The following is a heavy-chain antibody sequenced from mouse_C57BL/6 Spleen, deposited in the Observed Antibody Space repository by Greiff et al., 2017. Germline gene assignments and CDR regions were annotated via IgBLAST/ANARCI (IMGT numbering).Heavy chain of an antibody. J-gene: IGHJ3*01. CDR1: GYTFTSYW. CDR2: IDPSDSET. Sequence: QVQLQQPGAELVRPGSSVKLSCKASGYTFTSYWMHWVKQRPIKGLEWIGNIDPSDSETHYNQKFKDKATLTVDKSSSTAYMQLSSLTSEDSAVYYCARGNPGWFAYWGQGTLVTVSA. D-gene: IGHD2-1*01. CDR3: ARGNPGWFAY. V-gene: IGHV1-52*01.